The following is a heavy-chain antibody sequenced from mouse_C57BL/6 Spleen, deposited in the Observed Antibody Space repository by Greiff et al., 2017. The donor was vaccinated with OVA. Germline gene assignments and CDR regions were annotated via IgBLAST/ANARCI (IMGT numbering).Heavy chain of an antibody. CDR1: GFSFNTYA. Sequence: EVKLVESGGGLVQPKGSLKLSCAASGFSFNTYAMNWVRQAPGKGLEWVARIRSKSNNYATYYADSVKDRFTISRDDSESMLYLQMNNLKTEDTAMYYCVREGDYYGRAPLDYWGQGTTLTVSS. J-gene: IGHJ2*01. CDR2: IRSKSNNYAT. V-gene: IGHV10-1*01. D-gene: IGHD1-1*01. CDR3: VREGDYYGRAPLDY.